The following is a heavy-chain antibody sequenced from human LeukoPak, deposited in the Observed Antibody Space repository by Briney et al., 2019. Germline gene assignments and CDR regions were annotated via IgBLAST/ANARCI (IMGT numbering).Heavy chain of an antibody. CDR3: AREGGYSYGALYYFDY. J-gene: IGHJ4*02. CDR1: GGSISSYY. V-gene: IGHV4-59*01. CDR2: IYYSGST. D-gene: IGHD5-18*01. Sequence: NTSETLSLTCTVSGGSISSYYWSWIRQPPGKGLEWIGYIYYSGSTNYNPSLKSRVTISVDTSKNQFSLKLSSVTAADTAVYYCAREGGYSYGALYYFDYWGQGTLVTLSS.